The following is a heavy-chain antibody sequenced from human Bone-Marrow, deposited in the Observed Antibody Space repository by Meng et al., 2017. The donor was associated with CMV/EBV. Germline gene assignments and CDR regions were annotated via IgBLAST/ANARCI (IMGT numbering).Heavy chain of an antibody. CDR3: AREKYWSGYSNYYYGMDV. CDR1: GYTFTSYG. CDR2: ISAYNGNT. J-gene: IGHJ6*02. V-gene: IGHV1-18*01. Sequence: ASVKVSCKASGYTFTSYGISWVRQAPGQGLEWMGWISAYNGNTNYAQKLQGRVTITTDESTSTAYMELSSLRSEDTAVYYCAREKYWSGYSNYYYGMDVWGQGTTVTVSS. D-gene: IGHD3-3*01.